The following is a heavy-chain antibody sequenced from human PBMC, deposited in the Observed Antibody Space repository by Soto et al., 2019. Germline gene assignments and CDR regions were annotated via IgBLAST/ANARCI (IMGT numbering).Heavy chain of an antibody. CDR1: RFTFSSYW. D-gene: IGHD2-15*01. CDR2: ISADGSDA. Sequence: GGSLRLSCAASRFTFSSYWMHWVRQAPGKGLVWVSRISADGSDATYAHSVKGRFTISRDNAKNSLYLQMNSLRAEDTAVYYCARDPGGNPAPYFDYWGQGTLVTVSS. V-gene: IGHV3-74*03. J-gene: IGHJ4*02. CDR3: ARDPGGNPAPYFDY.